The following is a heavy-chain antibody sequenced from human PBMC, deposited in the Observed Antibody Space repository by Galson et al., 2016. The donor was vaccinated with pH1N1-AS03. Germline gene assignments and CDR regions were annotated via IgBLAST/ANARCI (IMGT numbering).Heavy chain of an antibody. D-gene: IGHD6-13*01. CDR1: GFTFSSYA. J-gene: IGHJ4*02. CDR2: ISGNGVST. CDR3: ARGPVWYSNYWLPPPDY. V-gene: IGHV3-64*01. Sequence: SLRLSCAAAGFTFSSYAMYWVRQAPGKGLEYVSAISGNGVSTYYANSVKGRFTISRDNSKNTLYLQMGSLRAEDMAVYYCARGPVWYSNYWLPPPDYWGQGTLVTVSS.